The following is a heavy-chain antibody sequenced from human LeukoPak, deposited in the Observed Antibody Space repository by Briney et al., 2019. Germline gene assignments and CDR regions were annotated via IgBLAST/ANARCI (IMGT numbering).Heavy chain of an antibody. CDR1: GFTFSSYA. V-gene: IGHV3-30-3*01. CDR3: ARAIEARYDFWSGTYYYGMDV. J-gene: IGHJ6*02. Sequence: GGSLRLSCAASGFTFSSYAMHWVRQAPGKGLGWVAVISYDGSNKYYADSVKGRFTISRDNSKNTLYLQMNSLRAEDTAVYYCARAIEARYDFWSGTYYYGMDVWGQGTTVTVSS. D-gene: IGHD3-3*01. CDR2: ISYDGSNK.